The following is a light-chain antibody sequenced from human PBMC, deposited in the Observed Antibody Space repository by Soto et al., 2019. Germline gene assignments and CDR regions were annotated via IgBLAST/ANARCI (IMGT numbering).Light chain of an antibody. CDR2: GVS. J-gene: IGKJ1*01. Sequence: ELVMTQSPATLSVSPGERATLSCRASQSVTSNYLAWYQQKPGQAPRLLIYGVSSRATGVPDRFSGSGSGTDFTLTISSLQPEDIATYYCQESYSTSFGQGTKVDIK. CDR1: QSVTSNY. CDR3: QESYSTS. V-gene: IGKV3D-20*02.